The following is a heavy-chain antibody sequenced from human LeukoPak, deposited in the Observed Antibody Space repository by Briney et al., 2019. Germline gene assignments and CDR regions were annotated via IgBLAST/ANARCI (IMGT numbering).Heavy chain of an antibody. CDR1: GGTFSSYA. CDR3: ARTPEWGFGETHLPK. CDR2: IIPIFGTA. V-gene: IGHV1-69*01. D-gene: IGHD3-10*01. Sequence: GASVKVSCKASGGTFSSYAISWVRQAPGQGLEWMGGIIPIFGTANYAQKFQGRVTITADESTSTAYMELSSLRSEDTAVYYCARTPEWGFGETHLPKWGQGTLVTVSS. J-gene: IGHJ4*02.